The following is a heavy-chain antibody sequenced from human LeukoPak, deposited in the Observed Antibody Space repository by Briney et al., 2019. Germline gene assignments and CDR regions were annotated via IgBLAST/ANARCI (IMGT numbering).Heavy chain of an antibody. CDR2: INHSGST. V-gene: IGHV4-34*01. D-gene: IGHD6-13*01. Sequence: KASETLSLTCAVYGGSFSGYYWSWIRQSPGKGLEWIGEINHSGSTNYNPSLKSRVTISVDTSKNQFSLKLSSVTAADTAVYYCARPQWGQQLWFDPWGQGTLVTVSS. J-gene: IGHJ5*02. CDR1: GGSFSGYY. CDR3: ARPQWGQQLWFDP.